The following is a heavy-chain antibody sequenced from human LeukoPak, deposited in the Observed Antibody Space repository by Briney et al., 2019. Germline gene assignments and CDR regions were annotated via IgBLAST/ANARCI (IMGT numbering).Heavy chain of an antibody. Sequence: PSETLSLTCAVYGGPFSGYYWTWIRQPPGKGLEWIGEINHSGNANYNPSLKSRVTISLDMSENHFSLKLTSVTAADTAVYYCARGQGTVTTHWGQGTLVTVSS. V-gene: IGHV4-34*01. CDR3: ARGQGTVTTH. CDR2: INHSGNA. D-gene: IGHD4-17*01. CDR1: GGPFSGYY. J-gene: IGHJ4*02.